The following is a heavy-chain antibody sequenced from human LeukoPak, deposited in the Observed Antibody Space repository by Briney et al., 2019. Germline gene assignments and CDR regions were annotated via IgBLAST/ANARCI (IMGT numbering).Heavy chain of an antibody. CDR1: GGSISSYY. J-gene: IGHJ4*02. CDR2: IYYSGST. CDR3: ARLWYYYDSSGYYPIDY. V-gene: IGHV4-59*08. D-gene: IGHD3-22*01. Sequence: SETLSLTCTVSGGSISSYYWSWIRQPPGKGLEWIGYIYYSGSTNYNPSLKSRVTISVDTSKNQFSLKLSSVTAADTAVYYCARLWYYYDSSGYYPIDYWGQGTLVTVSS.